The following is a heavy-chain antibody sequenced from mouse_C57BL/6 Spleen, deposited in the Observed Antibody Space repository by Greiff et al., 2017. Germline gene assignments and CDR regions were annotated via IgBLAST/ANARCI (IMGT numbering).Heavy chain of an antibody. CDR2: IHPNSGST. CDR1: GYTFTSYW. D-gene: IGHD3-3*01. Sequence: AQLQQSGAELVKPGASVKLSCKASGYTFTSYWMHWVKQRPGQGLEWIGMIHPNSGSTNYNEKFKSKATLTVDKSSSTAYMQLSSLTSEDAAVYYCARDPLGAMDYWGQGTSVTVSS. J-gene: IGHJ4*01. V-gene: IGHV1-64*01. CDR3: ARDPLGAMDY.